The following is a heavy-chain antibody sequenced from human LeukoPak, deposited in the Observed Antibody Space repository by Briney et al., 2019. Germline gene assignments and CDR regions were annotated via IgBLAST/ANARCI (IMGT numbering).Heavy chain of an antibody. CDR3: ARIPIAASADY. CDR2: IYSDDSDT. V-gene: IGHV5-51*01. Sequence: GESLKISCKGSGYSFTSHWIGWVRQMPGKGLEWMGIIYSDDSDTRYSPSFQGQVTISADKSISTAYLQWSSLKASDTAMYFCARIPIAASADYWGQGTLVTVSS. J-gene: IGHJ4*02. CDR1: GYSFTSHW. D-gene: IGHD6-13*01.